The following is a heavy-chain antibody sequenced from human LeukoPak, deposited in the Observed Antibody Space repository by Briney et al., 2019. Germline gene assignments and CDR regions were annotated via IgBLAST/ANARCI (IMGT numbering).Heavy chain of an antibody. D-gene: IGHD2/OR15-2a*01. CDR3: ARGGSPIYDAFEI. J-gene: IGHJ3*02. V-gene: IGHV3-74*01. Sequence: GGSLRLSCAASGSTFSSYWMHWVRQAPGMGLVWVSHITSDVRTTNYADSVKGRFTISRDNAKNTLYLQMNSLSAEDTAVYYCARGGSPIYDAFEIWGQGTKVTVSS. CDR1: GSTFSSYW. CDR2: ITSDVRTT.